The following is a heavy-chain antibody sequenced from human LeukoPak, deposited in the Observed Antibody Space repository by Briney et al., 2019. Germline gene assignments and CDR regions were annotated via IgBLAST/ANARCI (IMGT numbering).Heavy chain of an antibody. J-gene: IGHJ4*02. Sequence: SETLSLTCTVSGGSINSSFYWDWIRQPPGKGLEWIGSVYYSGTTYYNTSFKSRVTISVDTSKNQFSLKLSSVTAADTAVYYCAREIEAVDGGYWGQGTLVTVSS. CDR2: VYYSGTT. V-gene: IGHV4-39*07. D-gene: IGHD2-21*01. CDR1: GGSINSSFY. CDR3: AREIEAVDGGY.